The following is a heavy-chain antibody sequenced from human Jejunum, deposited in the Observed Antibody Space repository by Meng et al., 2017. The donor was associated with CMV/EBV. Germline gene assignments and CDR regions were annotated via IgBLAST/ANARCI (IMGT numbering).Heavy chain of an antibody. V-gene: IGHV6-1*01. CDR1: GDFVSSNIAA. CDR2: TYYRSQWHT. CDR3: ARDPVFCLSCMDV. D-gene: IGHD3-9*01. Sequence: GDFVSSNIAAWNWLRQSPSRGLEWLGRTYYRSQWHTDYALSMRGRIAINPDTSKNHFSLQLTSVTPDDTAVYYCARDPVFCLSCMDVWGQGILVTVSS. J-gene: IGHJ4*02.